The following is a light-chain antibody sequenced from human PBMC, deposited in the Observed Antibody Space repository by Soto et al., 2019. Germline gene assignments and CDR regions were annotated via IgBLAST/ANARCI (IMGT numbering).Light chain of an antibody. Sequence: DIQMTQSPSTLSGSVGDRVTITCRASQTISSWLAWYQQKPGKAPKLLIYKASTLKSGVPSRFSGSGSGTEFTLTISSLQPDDFATYYCQHHNSYSWTFGQGTKVDI. J-gene: IGKJ1*01. CDR1: QTISSW. CDR2: KAS. V-gene: IGKV1-5*03. CDR3: QHHNSYSWT.